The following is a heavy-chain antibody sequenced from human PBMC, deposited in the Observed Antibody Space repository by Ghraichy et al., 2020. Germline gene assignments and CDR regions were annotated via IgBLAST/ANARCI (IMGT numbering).Heavy chain of an antibody. J-gene: IGHJ4*02. CDR1: GFTFSGYA. V-gene: IGHV3-23*01. CDR3: AKSLTTFGYFDS. D-gene: IGHD2/OR15-2a*01. CDR2: ISSTAGNT. Sequence: LTCAASGFTFSGYAMTWVRQAPGKGLEWVSAISSTAGNTYYVDSVKGRFTISRDHSKNTLYLQMNSLRAEDTAIYYCAKSLTTFGYFDSWGQGTLV.